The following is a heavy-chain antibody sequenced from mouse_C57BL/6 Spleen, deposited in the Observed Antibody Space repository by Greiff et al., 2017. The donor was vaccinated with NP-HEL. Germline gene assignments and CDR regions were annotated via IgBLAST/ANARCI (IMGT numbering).Heavy chain of an antibody. CDR2: IDPSASYT. J-gene: IGHJ2*01. Sequence: QVQLQQPGAELVMPGASVKLSCKASGYTFTSYWMHWVKQRPVQGLEWIGAIDPSASYTNSTQKFKGKSTLTVDKSTSTAYMQLSSLTSEDAAVYYSARAKTFYFDYWGQGTTLTVSS. CDR3: ARAKTFYFDY. CDR1: GYTFTSYW. V-gene: IGHV1-69*01.